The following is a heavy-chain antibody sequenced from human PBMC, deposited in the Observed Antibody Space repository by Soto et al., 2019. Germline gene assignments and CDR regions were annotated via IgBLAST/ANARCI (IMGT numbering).Heavy chain of an antibody. Sequence: ASVKVSCKASGYTFTSYDMRWVRQATGQGLEWMGWMNPNSGNTGYAQKFQGRVTMTRNTSISTAYMELSSLRSDDTAVYYCVRGRHMVGAIIAAYWGQGALVTVSS. CDR2: MNPNSGNT. D-gene: IGHD1-26*01. CDR1: GYTFTSYD. J-gene: IGHJ4*02. V-gene: IGHV1-8*01. CDR3: VRGRHMVGAIIAAY.